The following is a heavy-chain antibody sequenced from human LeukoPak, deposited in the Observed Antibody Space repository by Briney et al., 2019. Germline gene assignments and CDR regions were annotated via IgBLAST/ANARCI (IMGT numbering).Heavy chain of an antibody. CDR1: GFTFSSYS. J-gene: IGHJ6*03. V-gene: IGHV3-21*01. Sequence: GGSLRLSCAASGFTFSSYSMNWVRQAPGKGLEWVSSISSSSSYIYYADSVKGRFTISRDNAKNSLYLQMNSLRAEDTAVYYCARESLQWLGHYYYYMDVWGKGTTVTVSS. CDR3: ARESLQWLGHYYYYMDV. D-gene: IGHD6-19*01. CDR2: ISSSSSYI.